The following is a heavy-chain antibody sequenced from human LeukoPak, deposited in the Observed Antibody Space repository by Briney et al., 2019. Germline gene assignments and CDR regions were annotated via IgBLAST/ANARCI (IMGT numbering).Heavy chain of an antibody. J-gene: IGHJ4*02. CDR2: MKSKTNGRTT. CDR1: GFTFSNAW. V-gene: IGHV3-15*01. D-gene: IGHD3-3*01. CDR3: TRRSIFGVVIHDY. Sequence: GGSLRLSCAASGFTFSNAWMSWVRQAPGKGLEWVGRMKSKTNGRTTDYAAPVKGRFTISRDDSKNTMYMQMNSLKNEDTAVSYCTRRSIFGVVIHDYWGQGTLVTVSS.